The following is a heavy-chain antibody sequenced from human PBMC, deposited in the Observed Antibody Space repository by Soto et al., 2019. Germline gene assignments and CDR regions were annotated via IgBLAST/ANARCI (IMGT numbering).Heavy chain of an antibody. CDR1: GYSFTNYA. CDR3: AREGYYRMVKWFDS. D-gene: IGHD2-15*01. CDR2: INAGNVDT. V-gene: IGHV1-3*01. Sequence: QVHLVQSGAEVKKPGASVKVSCKASGYSFTNYAMHWVRQAPGQSLEWMGRINAGNVDTKYSQRFQGRVTFTRDTTASTAYMELSSLRFEDTAVYYCAREGYYRMVKWFDSWGKGTLVTVS. J-gene: IGHJ5*01.